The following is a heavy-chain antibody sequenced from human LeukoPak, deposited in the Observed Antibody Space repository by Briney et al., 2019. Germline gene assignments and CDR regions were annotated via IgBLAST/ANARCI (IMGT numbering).Heavy chain of an antibody. CDR1: VFTFSRYS. Sequence: GGSLTLSCAPSVFTFSRYSMHWVRQAPGRGLEWVASISSSGFYIYYADSLKGRFIISRDNAKNSLYLQMNSLTAEDTDVYYCERKAQVAVGYCSGGICYGWFDHWGQGTLVTVSS. V-gene: IGHV3-21*01. J-gene: IGHJ5*02. CDR3: ERKAQVAVGYCSGGICYGWFDH. D-gene: IGHD2-15*01. CDR2: ISSSGFYI.